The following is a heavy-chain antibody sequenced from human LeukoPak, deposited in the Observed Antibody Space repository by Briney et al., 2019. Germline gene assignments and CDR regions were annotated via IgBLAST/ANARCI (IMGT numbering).Heavy chain of an antibody. CDR3: ARTVSGDYYGMDV. D-gene: IGHD1-26*01. Sequence: SETLSLTCTVSGGSISNSYWSCVRQPPGKGLECIGYTSYSGSTNYNPSLRRRVTMSVDTSTDQFSLRLISVTAADTAVYYCARTVSGDYYGMDVWGQGTTVTVSS. CDR2: TSYSGST. CDR1: GGSISNSY. J-gene: IGHJ6*02. V-gene: IGHV4-59*08.